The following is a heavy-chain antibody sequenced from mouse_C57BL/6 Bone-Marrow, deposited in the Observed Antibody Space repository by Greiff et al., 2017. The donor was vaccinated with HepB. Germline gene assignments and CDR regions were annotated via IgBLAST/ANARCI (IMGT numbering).Heavy chain of an antibody. V-gene: IGHV5-4*03. CDR1: GFTFSSYA. CDR2: ISDGGSYT. Sequence: EVKLMESGGGLVKPGGSLKLSCAVSGFTFSSYAMSWVRQTPEKRLEWVATISDGGSYTYYPDNVKGRFTISRDNANNNLYLQMSHLKSEDTAMYYCASDYYGSHWYFDVWGTGTTVTVSS. CDR3: ASDYYGSHWYFDV. J-gene: IGHJ1*03. D-gene: IGHD1-1*01.